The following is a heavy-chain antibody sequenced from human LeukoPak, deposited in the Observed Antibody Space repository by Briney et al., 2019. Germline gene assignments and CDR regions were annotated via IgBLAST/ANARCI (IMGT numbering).Heavy chain of an antibody. J-gene: IGHJ3*02. CDR2: MYYRGST. CDR1: GDSVSLYY. Sequence: PSETLSLTCTVSGDSVSLYYWSWIRQPPGKGLEWIGNMYYRGSTTYNPSLKSRITLSVDTSKNQFSLKLSSVTAADTAVYYCARGMFAFDIWGQGTMVTVSS. D-gene: IGHD3-10*02. CDR3: ARGMFAFDI. V-gene: IGHV4-59*02.